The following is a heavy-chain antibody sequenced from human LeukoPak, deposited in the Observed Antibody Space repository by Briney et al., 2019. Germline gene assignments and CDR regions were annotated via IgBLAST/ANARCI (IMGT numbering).Heavy chain of an antibody. D-gene: IGHD5-24*01. CDR2: INGSGGST. V-gene: IGHV3-23*01. J-gene: IGHJ4*02. CDR3: AKGPRWLQLNDFDY. Sequence: GGSLRLSCAASGFTFTSYCMRWVRQAPGQGLEWVSWINGSGGSTYYADSVKGRFTISRDNSKNTLYLQMNSLRAEDTAVYYFAKGPRWLQLNDFDYWGQGTMVTV. CDR1: GFTFTSYC.